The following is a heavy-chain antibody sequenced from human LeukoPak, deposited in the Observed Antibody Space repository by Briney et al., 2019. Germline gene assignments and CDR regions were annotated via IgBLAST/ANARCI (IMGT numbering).Heavy chain of an antibody. D-gene: IGHD3-10*01. Sequence: GGSLRLSCAASGFNATSNYMSWVRQAPGKGLEWVSIIYSGDSTYYADSVKGRFAISRDNSKNTLYLQMNSLRAEDTAVYYCARDQNYDSGFDYWGQGTLVTVSS. V-gene: IGHV3-66*01. CDR2: IYSGDST. CDR1: GFNATSNY. CDR3: ARDQNYDSGFDY. J-gene: IGHJ4*02.